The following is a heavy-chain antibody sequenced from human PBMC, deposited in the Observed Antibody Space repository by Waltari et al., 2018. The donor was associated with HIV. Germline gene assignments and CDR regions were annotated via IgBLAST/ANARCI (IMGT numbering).Heavy chain of an antibody. Sequence: QVQLQQWRTELLKPSQNLSLTCPVYGGSLNGYYWSWIRHTQGKGLEWVGKINYSGTTNYNPSLKRRVTVSMDTYKNQFSLKLTSVTAADTAVYYCARGLAKLQSGVPDNWGQGTLVTVTS. V-gene: IGHV4-34*01. CDR2: INYSGTT. CDR3: ARGLAKLQSGVPDN. CDR1: GGSLNGYY. D-gene: IGHD3-10*01. J-gene: IGHJ4*02.